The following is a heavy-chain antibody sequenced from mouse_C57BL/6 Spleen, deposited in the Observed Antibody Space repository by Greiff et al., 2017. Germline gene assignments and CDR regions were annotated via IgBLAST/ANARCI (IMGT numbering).Heavy chain of an antibody. Sequence: EVKLMESGGGLVQSGRSLRLSCATSGFTFSDFYMEWVRQAPGKGLEWIAASRNKANDYTTEYSASVKGRFIVSRDTSQSILYLQMNALRAEDTAIYYCARDAWWGYFDVWGTGTTVTVSS. D-gene: IGHD1-1*02. CDR1: GFTFSDFY. V-gene: IGHV7-1*01. CDR2: SRNKANDYTT. CDR3: ARDAWWGYFDV. J-gene: IGHJ1*03.